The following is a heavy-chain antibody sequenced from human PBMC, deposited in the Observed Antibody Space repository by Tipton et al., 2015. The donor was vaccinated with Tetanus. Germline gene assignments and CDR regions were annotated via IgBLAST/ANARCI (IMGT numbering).Heavy chain of an antibody. V-gene: IGHV4-31*03. J-gene: IGHJ2*01. CDR1: GGSISSGGYY. CDR2: IYYSGST. D-gene: IGHD3-22*01. CDR3: ARSDPYYYDSSGYSLGYFDL. Sequence: LSLTCTVSGGSISSGGYYWSWIRQHPGKGLEWIGYIYYSGSTYYNPSLKSRVTISVDTSKNQFSLKLSSVTAADTAVYYCARSDPYYYDSSGYSLGYFDLWGRGTLVTVSS.